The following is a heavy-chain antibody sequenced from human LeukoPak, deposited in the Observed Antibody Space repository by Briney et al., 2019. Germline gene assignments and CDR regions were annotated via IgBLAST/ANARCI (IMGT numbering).Heavy chain of an antibody. CDR2: INHSGST. CDR3: ARYIRPITIFGVAKGLFDY. D-gene: IGHD3-3*01. V-gene: IGHV4-34*01. CDR1: GFTFSSHG. Sequence: GSLRLSCAASGFTFSSHGMNWIRQPPGKGLEWIGEINHSGSTNYNPSLKSRVTISVDTSKNQFSLKLSSVTAADTAVYYCARYIRPITIFGVAKGLFDYWGQGTLVTVSS. J-gene: IGHJ4*02.